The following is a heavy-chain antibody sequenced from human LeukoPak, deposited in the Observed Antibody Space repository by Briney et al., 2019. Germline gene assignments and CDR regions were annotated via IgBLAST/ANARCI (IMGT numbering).Heavy chain of an antibody. V-gene: IGHV4-59*01. CDR2: NYHSGST. CDR1: GGFINTYY. D-gene: IGHD3-16*01. CDR3: ARGLGGYYFYMDV. J-gene: IGHJ6*03. Sequence: SETLSLTCTVSGGFINTYYWSWIRQSPGKGLEWIGYNYHSGSTNYNPPLKSRVTISVDTSRNQVSLKLSSVTAADTAVYYCARGLGGYYFYMDVWGKGTTVTVSS.